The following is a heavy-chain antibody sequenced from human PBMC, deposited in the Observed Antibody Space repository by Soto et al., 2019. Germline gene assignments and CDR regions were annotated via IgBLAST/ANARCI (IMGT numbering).Heavy chain of an antibody. J-gene: IGHJ4*02. CDR3: ATYTAFAKYYFDY. CDR1: GVSITTNGYS. V-gene: IGHV4-30-2*01. Sequence: LTCAVSGVSITTNGYSWSWIRQPPGKGLEWIGYIYPSGTIFYNPSLNSRVTISADTSNNQFSLKLTSVAAADTAVYFCATYTAFAKYYFDYWGRGTLVTVSS. D-gene: IGHD3-16*01. CDR2: IYPSGTI.